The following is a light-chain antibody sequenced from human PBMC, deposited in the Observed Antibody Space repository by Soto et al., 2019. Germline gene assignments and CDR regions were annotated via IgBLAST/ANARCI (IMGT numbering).Light chain of an antibody. V-gene: IGKV3-15*01. CDR1: QSVSSN. CDR2: GAF. CDR3: QQYNKWPPIT. J-gene: IGKJ5*01. Sequence: EIVMTQSPATLSVSPGERATLSCRASQSVSSNLAWYQQKLGQSPRLLIYGAFTRATGIPARFSGSGSGTEFTLTISSLQSEDFAVYYCQQYNKWPPITFGQGTRLEIK.